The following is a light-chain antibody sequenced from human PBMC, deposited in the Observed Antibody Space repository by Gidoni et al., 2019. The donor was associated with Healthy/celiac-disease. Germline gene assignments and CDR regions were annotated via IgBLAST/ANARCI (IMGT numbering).Light chain of an antibody. V-gene: IGKV1-33*01. Sequence: DIQRTKSPSSLSASGGDRLTTTCKAIQDISNDLNWYHQKPGKAPKLLIYDASNLETGVPSRFSGSGSGTDFTFTISSLQPEDIATYYCQQYDNLAITFGQGTRLEIK. CDR3: QQYDNLAIT. CDR1: QDISND. CDR2: DAS. J-gene: IGKJ5*01.